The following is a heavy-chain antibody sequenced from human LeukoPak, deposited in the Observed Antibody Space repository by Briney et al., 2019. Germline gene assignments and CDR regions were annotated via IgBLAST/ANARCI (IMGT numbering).Heavy chain of an antibody. CDR3: ARDLGGAVVGVIPLFDY. D-gene: IGHD6-13*01. J-gene: IGHJ4*02. Sequence: ASVKVSCKTSGYTFTSYDITWMRQAPGQGLEWMGWISAYNGNTNYAQKLQGRITMTTDTTTSTAYMELRSLRSDDTAVYYCARDLGGAVVGVIPLFDYWGQGTLVTVSS. V-gene: IGHV1-18*01. CDR2: ISAYNGNT. CDR1: GYTFTSYD.